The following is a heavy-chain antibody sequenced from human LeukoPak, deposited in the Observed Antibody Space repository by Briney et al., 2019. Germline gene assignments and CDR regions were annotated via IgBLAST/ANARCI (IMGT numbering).Heavy chain of an antibody. J-gene: IGHJ4*02. Sequence: GGSLRLSCAASGFTFSTDRMNWVRQAPGKGLEWVSYISSSSSTIYYADSVKGRLTICRDNAKNSLYLQMNSLRDEDTAVYYCARESNSLDYWGQGTLVTVSS. V-gene: IGHV3-48*02. CDR1: GFTFSTDR. D-gene: IGHD4-11*01. CDR2: ISSSSSTI. CDR3: ARESNSLDY.